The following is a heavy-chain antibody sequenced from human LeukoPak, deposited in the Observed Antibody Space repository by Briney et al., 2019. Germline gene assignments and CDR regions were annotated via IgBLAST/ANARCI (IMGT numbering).Heavy chain of an antibody. D-gene: IGHD3-10*01. Sequence: PSETLSLTCTVPGGSISSYYWSWIRQPPGKGLEWIGYIYYSGSTNYNPSLKSRVTISVDTSKNQFSLKLSSVTAADTAVYYCARLWFGESSAFDIWXXXXMVTVSS. V-gene: IGHV4-59*08. J-gene: IGHJ3*02. CDR1: GGSISSYY. CDR2: IYYSGST. CDR3: ARLWFGESSAFDI.